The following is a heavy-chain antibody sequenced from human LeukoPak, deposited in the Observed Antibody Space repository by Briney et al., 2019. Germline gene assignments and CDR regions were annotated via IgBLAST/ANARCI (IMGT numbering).Heavy chain of an antibody. V-gene: IGHV4-59*01. Sequence: SETLSLTCTVSGGSISSYYWSWIRQPPGKGLEWIGYIYYSGSTNYNPSLKSRVSISVVTSQNQFSLILRSVTAADTAVYYYARRAGDYAYYFDYWGQGNLVTVSS. D-gene: IGHD4-17*01. CDR3: ARRAGDYAYYFDY. J-gene: IGHJ4*02. CDR2: IYYSGST. CDR1: GGSISSYY.